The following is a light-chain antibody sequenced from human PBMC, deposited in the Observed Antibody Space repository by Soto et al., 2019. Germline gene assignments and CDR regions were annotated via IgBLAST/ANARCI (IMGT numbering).Light chain of an antibody. Sequence: QSALTQPASVSGSPGQSITISCTGTSSDVGGYNYVSWYQQHPGKAPKLMIYEVSNRPSGVSNRFSGSKSGNTASLTISGRQDEDEAAYYCSSYTSSSTLAVFGGGTQLTVL. CDR3: SSYTSSSTLAV. CDR2: EVS. CDR1: SSDVGGYNY. J-gene: IGLJ7*01. V-gene: IGLV2-14*01.